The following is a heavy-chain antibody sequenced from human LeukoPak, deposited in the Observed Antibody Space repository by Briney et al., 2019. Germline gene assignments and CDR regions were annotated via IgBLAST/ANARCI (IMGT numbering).Heavy chain of an antibody. CDR3: ARLYDSSGYTYLDY. D-gene: IGHD3-22*01. Sequence: PGGSLRLSCSASGFTFSSYAMHWVRQAPGKGLEYVSAISSNGGSTYYADSVKGRFTISRDNSKSTLYLQMNSLRAEDTAVYYCARLYDSSGYTYLDYWGQGTLVTVSS. J-gene: IGHJ4*02. CDR1: GFTFSSYA. V-gene: IGHV3-64*04. CDR2: ISSNGGST.